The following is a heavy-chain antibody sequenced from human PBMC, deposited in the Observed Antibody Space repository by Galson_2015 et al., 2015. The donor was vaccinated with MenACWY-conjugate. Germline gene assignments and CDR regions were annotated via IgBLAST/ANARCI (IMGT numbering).Heavy chain of an antibody. Sequence: SLRLSCAASGFTFSSYRMNWVRQAPGEGLEWLSYISSSSNTIYYADSVKGRFTISRDSAKNSLYLQMNSLRAEDTAVYYCARIIGDYYFDYWGQGTLVTVSS. V-gene: IGHV3-48*01. J-gene: IGHJ4*02. D-gene: IGHD2-21*02. CDR2: ISSSSNTI. CDR1: GFTFSSYR. CDR3: ARIIGDYYFDY.